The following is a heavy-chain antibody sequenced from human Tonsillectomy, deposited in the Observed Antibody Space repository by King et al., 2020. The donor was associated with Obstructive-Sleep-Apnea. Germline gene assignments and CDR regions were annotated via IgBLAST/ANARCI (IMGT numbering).Heavy chain of an antibody. V-gene: IGHV3-30*18. D-gene: IGHD4-23*01. J-gene: IGHJ6*02. CDR3: AKDRDAQRWYYYYSLDV. CDR2: ISFDGNNQ. Sequence: VQLVEAGGGVVQPGGSLRLSCEASGFTFSTYGMHWVRQAPGKGLERVAVISFDGNNQYYTDSVKGRLTISRDNSKNTLYLQMNSLRSEDTAVYYCAKDRDAQRWYYYYSLDVWGQGTTVTVSS. CDR1: GFTFSTYG.